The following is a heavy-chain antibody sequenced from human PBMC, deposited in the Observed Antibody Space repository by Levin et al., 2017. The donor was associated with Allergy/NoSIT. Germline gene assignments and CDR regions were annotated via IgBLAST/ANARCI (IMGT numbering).Heavy chain of an antibody. D-gene: IGHD3-9*01. Sequence: GESLKISCAASGFTFSSYGMHWVRQAPGKGLEWVAVIWYDGSNKYYADSVKGRFTISRDNSKNTLYLQMNSLRAEDTAVYYCARDRNILSFHPIDYWGQGTLVTVSS. CDR3: ARDRNILSFHPIDY. CDR1: GFTFSSYG. J-gene: IGHJ4*02. V-gene: IGHV3-33*01. CDR2: IWYDGSNK.